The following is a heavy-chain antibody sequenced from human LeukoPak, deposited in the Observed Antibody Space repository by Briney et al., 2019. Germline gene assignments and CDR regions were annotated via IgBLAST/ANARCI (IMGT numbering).Heavy chain of an antibody. CDR1: GFTFSSYA. Sequence: GGSLRLSCAASGFTFSSYAMSWVRQAPGKGLEWVSAISGNGGSTYYADSVKGRFTISRDNSKNTLYLQMNSLRAEDTAVYYCAKSYYYDSSGYYYVLWGQGTLVTVSS. CDR3: AKSYYYDSSGYYYVL. V-gene: IGHV3-23*01. CDR2: ISGNGGST. J-gene: IGHJ4*02. D-gene: IGHD3-22*01.